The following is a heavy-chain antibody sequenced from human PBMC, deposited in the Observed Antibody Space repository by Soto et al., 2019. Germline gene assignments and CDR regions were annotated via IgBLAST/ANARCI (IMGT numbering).Heavy chain of an antibody. CDR1: GYTFTSYA. D-gene: IGHD2-2*01. CDR3: ARGYCSSNSCWEYNWFDP. V-gene: IGHV1-3*01. J-gene: IGHJ5*02. CDR2: INAGNGNT. Sequence: VASVKVSCKASGYTFTSYAMHWVRQAPGQRLEWMGWINAGNGNTKYSQKFQGRVTITRDTSASTAYMELSSLRSEDTAVYYCARGYCSSNSCWEYNWFDPWGQGTLVTVSS.